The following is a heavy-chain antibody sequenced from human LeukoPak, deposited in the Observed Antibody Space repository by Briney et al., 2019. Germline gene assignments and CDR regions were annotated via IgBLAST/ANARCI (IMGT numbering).Heavy chain of an antibody. D-gene: IGHD5-24*01. CDR2: IFGGGST. CDR3: ARGDDYSTYFDY. Sequence: PGGSLRLSCAASGFTVSSNSMTWVRQAPGKGLEWVALIFGGGSTYYADSVKGRFTISRDTSKNKLFIQMNSLRAEDAAVYFCARGDDYSTYFDYWGQGTLVTVSS. J-gene: IGHJ4*02. V-gene: IGHV3-66*01. CDR1: GFTVSSNS.